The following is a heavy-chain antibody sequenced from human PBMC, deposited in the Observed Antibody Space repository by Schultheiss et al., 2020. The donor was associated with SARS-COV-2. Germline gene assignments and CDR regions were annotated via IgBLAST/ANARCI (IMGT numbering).Heavy chain of an antibody. CDR3: ARGDYGEWAFDI. CDR2: INHSGST. Sequence: GSLRLSCAVYGGSFSGYYWSWIRQPPGKGLEWIGEINHSGSTNYNPSLKSRVTISVDTSKNQFSLKLSSVTAADTAVYYCARGDYGEWAFDIWGQGTTVTVSS. CDR1: GGSFSGYY. D-gene: IGHD4-17*01. V-gene: IGHV4-34*01. J-gene: IGHJ3*02.